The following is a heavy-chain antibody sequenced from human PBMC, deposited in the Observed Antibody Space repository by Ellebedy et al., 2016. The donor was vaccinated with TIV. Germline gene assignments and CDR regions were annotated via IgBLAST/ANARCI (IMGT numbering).Heavy chain of an antibody. CDR2: IYHSGST. Sequence: GSLRLSCAVSGGSISSSNWWSWVRQPPGKGLEWIGEIYHSGSTNYNPSLKSRVTISVDTSKNQFSLKLSSVTAADTAVYYCARAKSWLQSGAFDIWGQGTLVTVSS. V-gene: IGHV4-4*02. CDR3: ARAKSWLQSGAFDI. D-gene: IGHD5-24*01. J-gene: IGHJ3*02. CDR1: GGSISSSNW.